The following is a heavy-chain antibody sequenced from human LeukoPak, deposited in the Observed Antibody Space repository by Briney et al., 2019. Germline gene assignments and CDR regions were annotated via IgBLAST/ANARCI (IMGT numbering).Heavy chain of an antibody. J-gene: IGHJ4*02. CDR2: ISGGDGST. V-gene: IGHV3-23*01. Sequence: GGSLRLSCAASGFTFSSYSMSWVRQAPGKGLEWVSAISGGDGSTYYADSVKGRFTISRDNSKNTLYLQMNSLRAEDTAVYYCAKDLSPGVYWGQGTLVTVSS. D-gene: IGHD2-8*01. CDR3: AKDLSPGVY. CDR1: GFTFSSYS.